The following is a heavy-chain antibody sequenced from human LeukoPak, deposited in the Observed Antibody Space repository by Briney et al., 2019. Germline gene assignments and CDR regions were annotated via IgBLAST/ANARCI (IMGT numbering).Heavy chain of an antibody. CDR1: GGSFSGYY. V-gene: IGHV4-34*01. J-gene: IGHJ4*02. CDR2: INHSGST. Sequence: SETLSLTCAVYGGSFSGYYWSWIRQPPGKGLEWIGEINHSGSTNYNPSLKSRVTISVDTSKIQFSLKLRSVADADTAVYYCARGDYVWGSSHNFDYWGQGTLVTVSS. CDR3: ARGDYVWGSSHNFDY. D-gene: IGHD3-16*01.